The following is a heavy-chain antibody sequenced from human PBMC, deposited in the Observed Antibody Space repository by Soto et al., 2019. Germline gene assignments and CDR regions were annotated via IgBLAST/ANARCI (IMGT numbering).Heavy chain of an antibody. D-gene: IGHD2-15*01. CDR2: IYHSGST. CDR1: GGSIRSSNW. V-gene: IGHV4-4*02. CDR3: ARDQTDIVVVVAATHYYYYGMDV. Sequence: SETLSITCAVCGGSIRSSNWWSWVSQHPGKGLEWIGEIYHSGSTNYNPSLKSRVTISVDKSKNQFSLKLSSVTAADTAVYYCARDQTDIVVVVAATHYYYYGMDVWGQGTTVTVSS. J-gene: IGHJ6*02.